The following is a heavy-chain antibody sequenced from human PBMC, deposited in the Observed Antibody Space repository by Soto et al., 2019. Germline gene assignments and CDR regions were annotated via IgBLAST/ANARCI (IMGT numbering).Heavy chain of an antibody. D-gene: IGHD6-13*01. CDR1: GGSSSSSSYY. CDR3: ARYSNNWFQTEGMDV. Sequence: FVTLSLTCPVAGGSSSSSSYYWIWIRQPPGKWLEWIGRIDNSGNTNYNPSLKSRVTMPVDTSKKQFSLKLTSVTAADTAVYYCARYSNNWFQTEGMDVWGQGTTVTVSS. V-gene: IGHV4-39*07. CDR2: IDNSGNT. J-gene: IGHJ6*02.